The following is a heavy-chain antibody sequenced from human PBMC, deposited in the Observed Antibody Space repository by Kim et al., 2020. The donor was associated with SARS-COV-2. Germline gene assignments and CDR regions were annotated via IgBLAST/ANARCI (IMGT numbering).Heavy chain of an antibody. J-gene: IGHJ6*02. CDR2: INPSGGST. CDR3: ARDHRGCSSTSCPRSYGMDV. CDR1: GYTFTSYY. D-gene: IGHD2-2*01. V-gene: IGHV1-46*01. Sequence: ASVKVSCKASGYTFTSYYMHWVRQAPGQGLEWMGIINPSGGSTSYAQKFQGRVTMTRDTSTSTVYMELSSLRSEDTAVYYCARDHRGCSSTSCPRSYGMDVWGQGTTVTVSS.